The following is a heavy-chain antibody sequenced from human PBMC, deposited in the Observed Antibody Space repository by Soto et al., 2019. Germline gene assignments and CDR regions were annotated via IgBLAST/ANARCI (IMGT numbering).Heavy chain of an antibody. CDR2: IKTKIDGGTT. Sequence: EVQLMESGGDLIKPGGSLRLSCAVSDFAFSNAWMNWVRQAPGKGLEWVGRIKTKIDGGTTYYAAPVKGRFTISRDDSKNTLYLEMNSLTTEVTAVYYCATSRITIFGVITHDNAMDVWGQGTTVTVSS. J-gene: IGHJ6*02. CDR3: ATSRITIFGVITHDNAMDV. D-gene: IGHD3-3*01. CDR1: DFAFSNAW. V-gene: IGHV3-15*07.